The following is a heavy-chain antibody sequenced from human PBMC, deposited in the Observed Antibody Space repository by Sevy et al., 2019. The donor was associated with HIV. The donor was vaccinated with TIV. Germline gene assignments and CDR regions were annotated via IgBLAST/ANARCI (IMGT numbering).Heavy chain of an antibody. J-gene: IGHJ3*02. D-gene: IGHD3-22*01. CDR3: AGGRYDSSGSFDAFDI. V-gene: IGHV3-23*01. CDR2: IYGSGGVT. CDR1: EFTFSSYA. Sequence: GGSLRLSCAASEFTFSSYAMNWVRQAPGKGLEWVSTIYGSGGVTYYADSVKGRLTISRDNSKNMLFLQMNSLRAEDTAVYYCAGGRYDSSGSFDAFDIWGQGTMVTVSS.